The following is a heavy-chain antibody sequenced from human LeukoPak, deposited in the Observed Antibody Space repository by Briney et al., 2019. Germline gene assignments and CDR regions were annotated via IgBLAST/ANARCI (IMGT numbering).Heavy chain of an antibody. CDR2: INPSGGST. D-gene: IGHD1-26*01. Sequence: ASVKVSCKASGYTFTSYYTHWVRQAPGQGLEWMGIINPSGGSTSYAQKFQGRVTMTRDTSTSTVYMELSSLRSEDTAVYYCARDISEIVGAIESDYWGQGTLVTVSS. CDR3: ARDISEIVGAIESDY. CDR1: GYTFTSYY. V-gene: IGHV1-46*03. J-gene: IGHJ4*02.